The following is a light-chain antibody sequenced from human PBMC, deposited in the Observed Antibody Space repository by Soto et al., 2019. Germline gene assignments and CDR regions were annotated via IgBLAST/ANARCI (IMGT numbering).Light chain of an antibody. CDR1: SSDVGAYNC. CDR3: SSYTTTKPHV. V-gene: IGLV2-14*01. Sequence: QSVLTQPASVSGSPGQSITISCSGTSSDVGAYNCVSWHQQHPGKVPKIIIYDVSRRPSGVSNRFSGSKSGNTASLTISGLQAEDEADYYCSSYTTTKPHVIGTGSKVTVL. CDR2: DVS. J-gene: IGLJ1*01.